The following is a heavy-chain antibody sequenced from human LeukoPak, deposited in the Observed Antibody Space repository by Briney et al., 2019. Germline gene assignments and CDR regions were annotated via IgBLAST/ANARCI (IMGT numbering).Heavy chain of an antibody. CDR1: GGSISSGGYY. CDR2: IYHSGST. V-gene: IGHV4-30-2*01. D-gene: IGHD6-6*01. CDR3: ASGDYSSSSSPFDY. J-gene: IGHJ4*02. Sequence: SETLSLTCTVSGGSISSGGYYWSWIRQPPGKGLEWIGYIYHSGSTYYNPSLKSRVTISVDRSKNQFSLKLSSVTAADTAVYYCASGDYSSSSSPFDYWGQGTLVTVSS.